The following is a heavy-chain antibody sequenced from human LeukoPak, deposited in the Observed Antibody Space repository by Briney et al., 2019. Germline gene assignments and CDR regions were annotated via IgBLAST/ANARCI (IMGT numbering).Heavy chain of an antibody. Sequence: GGSLRLSCAASGFTFSNYGMHWVRQPPGKGLERVAIISYDGSNQYYVDSVKGRFTISRDNSKNTLYLQMNSLRAEDTAIYYCAKPEGSDYYYPPSDAFDIWGQGTMVTVSS. V-gene: IGHV3-30*18. J-gene: IGHJ3*02. D-gene: IGHD4-17*01. CDR1: GFTFSNYG. CDR2: ISYDGSNQ. CDR3: AKPEGSDYYYPPSDAFDI.